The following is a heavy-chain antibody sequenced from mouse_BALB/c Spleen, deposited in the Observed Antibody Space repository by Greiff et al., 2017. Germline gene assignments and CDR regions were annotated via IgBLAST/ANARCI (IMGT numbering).Heavy chain of an antibody. CDR2: ISSGSSTI. V-gene: IGHV5-17*02. D-gene: IGHD2-1*01. CDR1: GFTFSSFG. Sequence: DVKLVESGGGLVQPGGSRKLSCAASGFTFSSFGMHWVRQAPEKGLEWVAYISSGSSTIYYADTVKGRFTISRDNPKNTLFLQMTSLRSEDTAMYYCARNYGTYYAMDDWGQGTSVTVSS. J-gene: IGHJ4*01. CDR3: ARNYGTYYAMDD.